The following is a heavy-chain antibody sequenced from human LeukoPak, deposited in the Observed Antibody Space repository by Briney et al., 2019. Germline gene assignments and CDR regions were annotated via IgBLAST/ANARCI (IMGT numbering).Heavy chain of an antibody. J-gene: IGHJ4*02. V-gene: IGHV4-4*07. CDR3: ARGSGSYRPPYFFDY. CDR2: IYTSGST. CDR1: GGSFSNYY. D-gene: IGHD1-26*01. Sequence: PSETLSLTCSVSGGSFSNYYWSWIRQPAGKGLEWIGRIYTSGSTNYNPSLKSRVTMSVDTSQKEVSLTLTSMTAADTAVYFCARGSGSYRPPYFFDYWGRGTLVTVSS.